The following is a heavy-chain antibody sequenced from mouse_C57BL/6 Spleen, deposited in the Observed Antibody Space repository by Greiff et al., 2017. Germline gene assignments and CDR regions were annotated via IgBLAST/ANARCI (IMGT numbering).Heavy chain of an antibody. D-gene: IGHD3-3*01. CDR3: TAAWLAY. Sequence: EVKVEESGGGLVQPGGSMTLSCVASGFTFSNYWMNWVRQSPEKGLEWVAQIRLKSDNYATHYAESVKGRFTISRDDSKSSVYLQMNNLRAEDTGIYYCTAAWLAYWGQGTLVTVSA. J-gene: IGHJ3*01. CDR1: GFTFSNYW. CDR2: IRLKSDNYAT. V-gene: IGHV6-3*01.